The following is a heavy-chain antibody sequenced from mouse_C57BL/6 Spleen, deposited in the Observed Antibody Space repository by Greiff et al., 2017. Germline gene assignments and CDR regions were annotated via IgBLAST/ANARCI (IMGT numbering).Heavy chain of an antibody. CDR1: GYTFTDYN. CDR3: ARWDGTGNYYAMDY. V-gene: IGHV1-22*01. CDR2: INPNNGGT. D-gene: IGHD4-1*01. Sequence: EVKLEESGPELVKPGASVKMSCKASGYTFTDYNMHWVKQSHGKSLEWIGYINPNNGGTSYNQKFKGKATLTVNKSSSTAYMELRSLTSEDSAVYYFARWDGTGNYYAMDYWGQGTSVTVSS. J-gene: IGHJ4*01.